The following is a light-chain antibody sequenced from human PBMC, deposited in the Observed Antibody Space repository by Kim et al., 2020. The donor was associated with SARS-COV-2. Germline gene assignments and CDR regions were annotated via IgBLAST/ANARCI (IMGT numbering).Light chain of an antibody. V-gene: IGKV3-20*01. CDR3: QQYGTLPYT. CDR2: GAS. CDR1: QSVSSSY. Sequence: ENASLSYGSSQSVSSSYLALYQVNPGQAPRLLIFGASSWATGVPDRFSGSGSGTDFTLTISSLEPKDFAVYYCQQYGTLPYTFGQGTKLEI. J-gene: IGKJ2*01.